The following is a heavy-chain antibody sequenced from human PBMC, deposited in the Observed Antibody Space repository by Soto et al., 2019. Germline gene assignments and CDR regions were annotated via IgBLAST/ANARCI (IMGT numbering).Heavy chain of an antibody. D-gene: IGHD5-18*01. CDR1: GYTFTSYY. CDR3: ARGDPRYSYGWTPGYYYGMDV. J-gene: IGHJ6*02. CDR2: INPSGGST. V-gene: IGHV1-46*01. Sequence: ASVKVSCKASGYTFTSYYMHWVRQAPGQGLEWMGIINPSGGSTSYAQKFQGRVTMTRDTSTSTVYMELSSLRPEDTAVYYCARGDPRYSYGWTPGYYYGMDVWGQGTTVTVS.